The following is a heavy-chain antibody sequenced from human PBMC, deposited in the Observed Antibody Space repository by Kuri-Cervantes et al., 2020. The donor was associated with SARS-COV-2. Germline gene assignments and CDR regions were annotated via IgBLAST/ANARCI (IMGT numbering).Heavy chain of an antibody. CDR3: ARSYSSSRELDY. J-gene: IGHJ4*02. Sequence: ASVKVSCKASGFTFTSSAMQWVRQARGQRLEWMGWISAYNGNTNYAQKLQGRVTMTTDTSTSTAYMELRSLRSDDTAVYYCARSYSSSRELDYWGQGTLVTVSS. V-gene: IGHV1-18*01. CDR2: ISAYNGNT. D-gene: IGHD6-13*01. CDR1: GFTFTSSA.